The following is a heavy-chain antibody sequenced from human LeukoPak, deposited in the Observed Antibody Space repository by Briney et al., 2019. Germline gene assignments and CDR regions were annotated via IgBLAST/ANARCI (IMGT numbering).Heavy chain of an antibody. D-gene: IGHD2-21*02. CDR2: VYNGDNT. V-gene: IGHV3-53*01. Sequence: GGSLRLSCAVSGFTVSRTYMAWVRQAPGKGLEWVAVVYNGDNTYYADSVKGRFTISRDDSKNTLPLQMSSLRVEDTAVYYCGMVVTAPPSATFDVWGQGTMVTVSS. CDR3: GMVVTAPPSATFDV. CDR1: GFTVSRTY. J-gene: IGHJ3*01.